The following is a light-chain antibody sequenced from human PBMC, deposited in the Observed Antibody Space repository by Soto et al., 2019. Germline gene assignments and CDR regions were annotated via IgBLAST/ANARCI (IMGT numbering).Light chain of an antibody. CDR2: RDS. CDR3: QVWASPNYV. Sequence: SYELTQPLSVSVALGQTARITCGGNNIGSKNVHWYQQRPGQAPVLVISRDSNRPSGIPERFSGSNSGNTATLTISRAQAGDEADYYCQVWASPNYVFGHGTKLTVL. J-gene: IGLJ1*01. CDR1: NIGSKN. V-gene: IGLV3-9*01.